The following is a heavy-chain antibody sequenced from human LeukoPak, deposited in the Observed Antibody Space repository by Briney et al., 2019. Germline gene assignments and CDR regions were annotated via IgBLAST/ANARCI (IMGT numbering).Heavy chain of an antibody. V-gene: IGHV3-7*01. D-gene: IGHD3-22*01. CDR3: AREVVVNAAGIDY. CDR1: GLTFSSSW. J-gene: IGHJ4*02. CDR2: INPEGSEK. Sequence: GGSLRLSCAVSGLTFSSSWMDWVRQAPGKGLEWVASINPEGSEKYSADSVKGRFTISRDNAKNSLYLQMNSLRAEDTAVYYCAREVVVNAAGIDYWGQGTLVTVSS.